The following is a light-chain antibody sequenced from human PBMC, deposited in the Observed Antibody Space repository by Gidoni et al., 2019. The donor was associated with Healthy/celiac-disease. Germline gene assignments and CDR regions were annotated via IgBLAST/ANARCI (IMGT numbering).Light chain of an antibody. CDR3: AAWDDSLSGPV. J-gene: IGLJ3*02. CDR2: RNN. V-gene: IGLV1-47*01. CDR1: SSNIGSNY. Sequence: QSVLTQPPSASGTPGPRVTISCSGSSSNIGSNYVYWYQQPPGTAPKLLIYRNNQRSSGVPDRFSGSKSGTSASLAISGLRSEDEADYYCAAWDDSLSGPVFGGGTKLTVL.